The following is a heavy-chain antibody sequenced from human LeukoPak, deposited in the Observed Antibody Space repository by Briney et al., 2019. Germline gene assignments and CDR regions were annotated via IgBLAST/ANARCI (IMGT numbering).Heavy chain of an antibody. V-gene: IGHV4-39*01. CDR2: IYYSGST. J-gene: IGHJ5*02. D-gene: IGHD3-16*01. CDR3: ARHSWGEGGWFDP. Sequence: SETLSLTCTVSGGSISSSSYYWGWIRQPPGKGLEWIGSIYYSGSTYYNPSLKSRVTISVDTSKNQFSLKLSSVTAADTAVYYCARHSWGEGGWFDPWGQGTLVTVSS. CDR1: GGSISSSSYY.